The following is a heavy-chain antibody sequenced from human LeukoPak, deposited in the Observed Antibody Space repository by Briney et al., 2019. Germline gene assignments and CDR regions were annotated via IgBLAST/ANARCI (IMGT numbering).Heavy chain of an antibody. CDR3: ARRGYCSGGSCYSFDY. CDR1: GGSISDYY. V-gene: IGHV4-59*08. J-gene: IGHJ4*02. Sequence: PSETLSLTCTVSGGSISDYYWSWIRQPPGKGLEYIGHIYYSGSTNYNPSLKSRVTILVDTSKNQFSLRLSSVTAADTAIYYCARRGYCSGGSCYSFDYWGRGTLVTVSS. CDR2: IYYSGST. D-gene: IGHD2-15*01.